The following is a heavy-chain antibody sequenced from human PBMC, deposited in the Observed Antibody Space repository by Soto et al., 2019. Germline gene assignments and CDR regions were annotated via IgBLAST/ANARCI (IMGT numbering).Heavy chain of an antibody. V-gene: IGHV3-74*01. CDR2: INGDGSST. CDR1: GFTFNSYW. J-gene: IGHJ6*03. Sequence: GGSLRLSCAASGFTFNSYWMHWVRQAPGKGLVWVSRINGDGSSTNYADSVKGRFTVSRDNAKNTVYLQMNSLRGEDTAVYYCERGARGLYYMDVWGKGTTVTVSS. CDR3: ERGARGLYYMDV.